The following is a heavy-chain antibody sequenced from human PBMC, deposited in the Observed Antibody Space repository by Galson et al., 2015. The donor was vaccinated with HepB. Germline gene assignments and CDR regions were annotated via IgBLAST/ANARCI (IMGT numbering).Heavy chain of an antibody. Sequence: SVKVSCKASGYTLTNYGISWVRQAPGQGLEWMGWISAYNGDTHYGQKVQGRVTMTADTSTSTAFMELRSLRFDDTAVYYCGRVGATITMIRGCSIDYWGQGTLVTVSS. CDR1: GYTLTNYG. V-gene: IGHV1-18*01. J-gene: IGHJ4*02. CDR2: ISAYNGDT. D-gene: IGHD3-10*01. CDR3: GRVGATITMIRGCSIDY.